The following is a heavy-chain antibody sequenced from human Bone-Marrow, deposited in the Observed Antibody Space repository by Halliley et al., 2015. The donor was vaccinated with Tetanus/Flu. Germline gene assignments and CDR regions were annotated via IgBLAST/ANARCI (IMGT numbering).Heavy chain of an antibody. CDR3: AKDMDCSGGSCQYYYYGMDV. CDR2: ISWNSGSI. J-gene: IGHJ6*02. D-gene: IGHD2-15*01. V-gene: IGHV3-9*01. Sequence: SLRLSCAASGFTFDDYAMHWVRQAPGKGLEWVSGISWNSGSIGYADSVKGRFTISRDNAKNSLYLQMNSLRAEDTALYYCAKDMDCSGGSCQYYYYGMDVWGQGTTVTVSS. CDR1: GFTFDDYA.